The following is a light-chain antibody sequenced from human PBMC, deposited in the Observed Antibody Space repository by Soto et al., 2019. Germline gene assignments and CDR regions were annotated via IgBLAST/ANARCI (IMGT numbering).Light chain of an antibody. CDR1: RNTNAW. CDR2: DVS. J-gene: IGKJ1*01. V-gene: IGKV1-5*01. CDR3: QQSESIPWT. Sequence: DTEMTQAPSTNCSSGADRVSITCRASRNTNAWLTWSRQKPGKAPKLLIYDVSALQRGGPSRLSGSGSAADFTLTVSSLQPEDSATYYCQQSESIPWTFGQGTKVDIK.